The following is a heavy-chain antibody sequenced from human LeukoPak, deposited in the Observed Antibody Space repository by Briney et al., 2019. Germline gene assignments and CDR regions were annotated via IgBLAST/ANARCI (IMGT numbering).Heavy chain of an antibody. V-gene: IGHV1-69*13. CDR2: IIPIFGTA. J-gene: IGHJ4*02. Sequence: ASVKVSCKASGGTFSSYAISWVRQAPGQGLEWMGGIIPIFGTANYAQKFQGRVTITADESTSTAYMELSSLRSEDTAVYYCARLPEEMATILDSIDWGQGTLVTVSS. CDR1: GGTFSSYA. CDR3: ARLPEEMATILDSID. D-gene: IGHD5-24*01.